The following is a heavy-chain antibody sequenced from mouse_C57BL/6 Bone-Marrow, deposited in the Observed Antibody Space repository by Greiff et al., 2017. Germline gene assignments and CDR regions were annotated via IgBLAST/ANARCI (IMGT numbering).Heavy chain of an antibody. CDR2: IDPRSGNT. Sequence: QVQLKESGAELARPGASVKLSCKASGYTFTSYGISWVKQRTGQGLEWIGEIDPRSGNTYYNEKFKGKATLTADKSSSTAYMELRSLTSEDSAVYFCASGNWVAYWGQGPLVTVSA. CDR1: GYTFTSYG. J-gene: IGHJ3*01. CDR3: ASGNWVAY. V-gene: IGHV1-81*01.